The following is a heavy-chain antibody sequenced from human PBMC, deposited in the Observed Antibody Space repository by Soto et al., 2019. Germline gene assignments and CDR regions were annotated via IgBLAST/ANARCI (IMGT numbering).Heavy chain of an antibody. CDR1: GGSISSSSYY. D-gene: IGHD4-17*01. Sequence: SETLSLTCTVSGGSISSSSYYWGWIRQPPGKGLEWIGSIYYSGSTYYNPSLKSRVTISVDTSKNQFSLKLSSVTAADTAVYYCARRLPTERYGDYDYAFDIWGQGTMVTVSS. CDR2: IYYSGST. V-gene: IGHV4-39*01. CDR3: ARRLPTERYGDYDYAFDI. J-gene: IGHJ3*02.